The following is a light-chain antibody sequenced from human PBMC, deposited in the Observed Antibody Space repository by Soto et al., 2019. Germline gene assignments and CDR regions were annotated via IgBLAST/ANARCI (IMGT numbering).Light chain of an antibody. CDR3: QQYTNWPLT. Sequence: EIVMTQSPATLSVSPGERATLSCRASQSVSSSLAWYQQKPGQAPRLLIYGISTRATGLPGRLSGSGSGTEFTLTISSLQSEDLAVYYCQQYTNWPLTFGGGTKVEIK. CDR2: GIS. J-gene: IGKJ4*01. CDR1: QSVSSS. V-gene: IGKV3-15*01.